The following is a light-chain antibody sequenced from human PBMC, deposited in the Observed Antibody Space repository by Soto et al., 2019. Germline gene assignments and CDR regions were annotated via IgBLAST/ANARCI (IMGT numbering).Light chain of an antibody. J-gene: IGKJ2*01. Sequence: EIVLTQSPGTLSLSPGERATLSCRASQSVSSSYLAWYQQKPGQAPRLLIYGASSRATGIPDRFSGSGSGTEFTLTISSLQSEDFAVYYCHQYDDGPYTFGQGTKVEIK. CDR1: QSVSSSY. CDR2: GAS. CDR3: HQYDDGPYT. V-gene: IGKV3-20*01.